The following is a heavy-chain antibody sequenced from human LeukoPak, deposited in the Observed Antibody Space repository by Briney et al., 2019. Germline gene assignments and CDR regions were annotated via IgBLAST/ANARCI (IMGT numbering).Heavy chain of an antibody. CDR1: GYTFTGYY. D-gene: IGHD6-13*01. Sequence: ASVKVSCKASGYTFTGYYMHWVRQAPGQGLEWMGWINPNSGGTNYAQKFQGRVTMTRDTSISTAYMELSRLRSDDTAVYYCARATFIAAADLLDYWGQGTLVTVSS. V-gene: IGHV1-2*02. J-gene: IGHJ4*02. CDR2: INPNSGGT. CDR3: ARATFIAAADLLDY.